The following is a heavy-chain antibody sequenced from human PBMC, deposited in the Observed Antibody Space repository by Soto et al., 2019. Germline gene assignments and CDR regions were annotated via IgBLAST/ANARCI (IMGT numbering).Heavy chain of an antibody. Sequence: GSLRLSCAASGFTFTSYGMHWVRQAPGKGLEWVAVILYDASTKYYADSVKGRFTISRDNSKSTLYLQMNSLRAEDTAVYYCGKGRSYYYYYGVDVWGQGTTVTVSS. D-gene: IGHD1-26*01. CDR3: GKGRSYYYYYGVDV. V-gene: IGHV3-33*06. CDR1: GFTFTSYG. J-gene: IGHJ6*02. CDR2: ILYDASTK.